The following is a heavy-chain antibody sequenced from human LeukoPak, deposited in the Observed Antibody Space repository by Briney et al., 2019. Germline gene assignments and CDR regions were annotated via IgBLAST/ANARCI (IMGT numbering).Heavy chain of an antibody. D-gene: IGHD6-19*01. CDR3: ARGVAYSSGWSDYFDY. CDR1: GYTFTSYG. V-gene: IGHV1-18*01. CDR2: ISAYNGNT. Sequence: ASVKVSCKASGYTFTSYGISWVRQAPGQGLEWMGWISAYNGNTNYAQKLQGRVTMTTDTSTSTAYMELSRLRSDDTAVYYCARGVAYSSGWSDYFDYWGQGTLVTVSS. J-gene: IGHJ4*02.